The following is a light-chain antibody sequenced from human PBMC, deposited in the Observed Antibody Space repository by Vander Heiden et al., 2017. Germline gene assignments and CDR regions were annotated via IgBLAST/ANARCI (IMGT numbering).Light chain of an antibody. CDR1: KLGNKY. CDR2: QDS. V-gene: IGLV3-1*01. J-gene: IGLJ2*01. CDR3: QAWDSNTAV. Sequence: SYELTQPPSVSVSPGQTASITCSGDKLGNKYACWYQQRPGQSPVLVIYQDSKRPSGIPERFSGSNSGNTATMTISETQAMDEANYYCQAWDSNTAVFGGGTKLSVL.